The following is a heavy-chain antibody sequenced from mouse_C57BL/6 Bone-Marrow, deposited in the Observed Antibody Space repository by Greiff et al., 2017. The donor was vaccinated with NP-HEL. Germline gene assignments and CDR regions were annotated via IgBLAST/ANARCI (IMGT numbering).Heavy chain of an antibody. J-gene: IGHJ4*01. D-gene: IGHD1-1*01. CDR1: GYTFTSYW. Sequence: VQLQQSGAELVKPGASVKMSCKASGYTFTSYWITWVKQRPGQGLEWIGDIYPGSGSTNYNEKFKSKATLTVDTSSSTAYMQLSSLTSEDSAVYYCARFGVYYGSSYHYYAMDYWGQGTSVTVSS. CDR3: ARFGVYYGSSYHYYAMDY. V-gene: IGHV1-55*01. CDR2: IYPGSGST.